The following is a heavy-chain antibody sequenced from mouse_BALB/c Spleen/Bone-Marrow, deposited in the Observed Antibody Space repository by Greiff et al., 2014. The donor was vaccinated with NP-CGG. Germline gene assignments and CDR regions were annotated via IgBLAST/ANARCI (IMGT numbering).Heavy chain of an antibody. CDR1: GYTFSSYW. V-gene: IGHV1-9*01. CDR2: ILPGSGST. J-gene: IGHJ4*01. CDR3: ARGYAMDY. Sequence: VQVVESGAELMKPGASVRISCKATGYTFSSYWIEWVKQRPGHGLVWIGEILPGSGSTNYNEKFKGKATFTADTSSNTAYMQLSSLTSEDSAVYYCARGYAMDYWGQGTSVTVSS.